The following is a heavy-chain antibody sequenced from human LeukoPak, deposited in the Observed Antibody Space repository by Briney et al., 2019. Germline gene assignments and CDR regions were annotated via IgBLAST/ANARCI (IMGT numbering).Heavy chain of an antibody. CDR1: GYTFTSYA. J-gene: IGHJ4*02. CDR2: INAGTGNT. V-gene: IGHV1-3*03. D-gene: IGHD6-19*01. Sequence: GASVKVSCKASGYTFTSYAMHWVRQAPGQRLEWMGWINAGTGNTKFSQEFQGRVTFTRDTSASTAYMELTGLRAEDTAVYYCARAAPSGWYLDYWGQGTLVTVSS. CDR3: ARAAPSGWYLDY.